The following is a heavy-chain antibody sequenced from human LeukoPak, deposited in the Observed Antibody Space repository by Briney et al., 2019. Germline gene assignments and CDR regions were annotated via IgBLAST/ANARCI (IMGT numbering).Heavy chain of an antibody. Sequence: GGSLRLSCAASGFTFSSYAMHWVRQAPGKGLEWVAFIRYDGSNKYYADSVKGRFTISRDNSKNTLYLQMNSLRAEDTAVYYCAKDLRDAFDIWGQGTMVTVSS. CDR1: GFTFSSYA. CDR3: AKDLRDAFDI. CDR2: IRYDGSNK. J-gene: IGHJ3*02. D-gene: IGHD4-17*01. V-gene: IGHV3-30*02.